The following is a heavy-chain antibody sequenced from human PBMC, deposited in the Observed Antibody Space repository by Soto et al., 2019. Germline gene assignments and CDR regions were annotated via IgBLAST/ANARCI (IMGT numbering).Heavy chain of an antibody. Sequence: GGSLRLSCLVSGFIPSSYAMSWFRQAPGKGLEWVSGISGSGGATSYADSVKGRFTISRDNSKNTLYLQMNSLSAEDTAIYYCAKDAIMVSSSFNYFDFWGQGALVTVSS. D-gene: IGHD6-13*01. CDR3: AKDAIMVSSSFNYFDF. V-gene: IGHV3-23*01. CDR1: GFIPSSYA. CDR2: ISGSGGAT. J-gene: IGHJ4*02.